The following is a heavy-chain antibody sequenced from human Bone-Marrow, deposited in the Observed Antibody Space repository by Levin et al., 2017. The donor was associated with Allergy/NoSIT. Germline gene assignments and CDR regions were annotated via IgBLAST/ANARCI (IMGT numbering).Heavy chain of an antibody. CDR3: ARAGGIYYFGAGSYTDN. Sequence: MTGGSLRLSCAASGFTFSDYYMSWIRQVPGKGLEWISYISSTGSVVNYADSVKGRFTISRDNDKNSLFLQMNSLRADDTAVYYCARAGGIYYFGAGSYTDNWGQGTLVTVSS. J-gene: IGHJ4*02. CDR1: GFTFSDYY. V-gene: IGHV3-11*01. D-gene: IGHD3-10*01. CDR2: ISSTGSVV.